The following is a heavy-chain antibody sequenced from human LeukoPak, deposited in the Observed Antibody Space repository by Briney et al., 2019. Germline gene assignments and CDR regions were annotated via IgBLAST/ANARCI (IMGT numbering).Heavy chain of an antibody. D-gene: IGHD6-19*01. CDR1: GYTFTSYG. V-gene: IGHV1-18*01. J-gene: IGHJ4*02. Sequence: ASVKVSCKASGYTFTSYGISWVRQAPGQGLEWMGWISAYNGNTNYAQKLQGRVTMTTDTSTSTAYMELRSLRSDDTAVYYCARDSSGWYSVGTDFDYWGQGTLVTVSS. CDR2: ISAYNGNT. CDR3: ARDSSGWYSVGTDFDY.